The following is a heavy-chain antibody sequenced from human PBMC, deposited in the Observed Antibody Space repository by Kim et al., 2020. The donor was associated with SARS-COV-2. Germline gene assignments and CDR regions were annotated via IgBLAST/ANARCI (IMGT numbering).Heavy chain of an antibody. CDR1: GFTFSSYW. Sequence: GGSLRLSCATSGFTFSSYWLNWVRQVPGKGLEWVANLNEDGSKKYYVDSVEGRFTITRDNAKNSLYFQMNSLRAEDTAAYYCSRGGSICWGQGTLVTVSS. J-gene: IGHJ4*02. CDR2: LNEDGSKK. D-gene: IGHD3-3*02. V-gene: IGHV3-7*01. CDR3: SRGGSIC.